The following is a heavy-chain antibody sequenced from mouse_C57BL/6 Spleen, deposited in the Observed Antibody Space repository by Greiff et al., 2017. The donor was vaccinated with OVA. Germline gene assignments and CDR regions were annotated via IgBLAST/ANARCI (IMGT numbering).Heavy chain of an antibody. CDR1: GYTFTDYE. D-gene: IGHD3-3*01. CDR3: TREGGPGRYFDV. Sequence: QVQLQQSGAELVRPGASVTLSCKASGYTFTDYEMHWVKQTPVHGLEWIGAIDPETGGTAYNQKFKGKAILTADKSSSTAYMELRSLTSEDSAVYYCTREGGPGRYFDVWGTGTTVTVSS. J-gene: IGHJ1*03. CDR2: IDPETGGT. V-gene: IGHV1-15*01.